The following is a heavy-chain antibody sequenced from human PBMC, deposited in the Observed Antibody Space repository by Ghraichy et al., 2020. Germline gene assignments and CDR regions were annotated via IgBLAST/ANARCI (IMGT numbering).Heavy chain of an antibody. Sequence: GGSLRLSCAASGFTFSSYAMSWVRQAPGKGLEWVSAISGSGGSTYYADSVKGRFTISRDNSKNTLYLQMNSLRAEDTAVYYCAKCGSPVGATGYFDYWGQGTLVTVSS. CDR1: GFTFSSYA. CDR3: AKCGSPVGATGYFDY. V-gene: IGHV3-23*01. D-gene: IGHD1-26*01. CDR2: ISGSGGST. J-gene: IGHJ4*02.